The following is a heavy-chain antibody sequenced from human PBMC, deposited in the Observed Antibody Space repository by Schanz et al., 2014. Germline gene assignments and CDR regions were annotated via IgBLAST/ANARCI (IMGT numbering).Heavy chain of an antibody. CDR1: GFTFSTYA. V-gene: IGHV3-23*01. J-gene: IGHJ4*02. CDR3: ARDNYYGSGSCAY. D-gene: IGHD3-10*01. CDR2: ISGSGGST. Sequence: EVQLLDSGGGLVQPGGSLRLSCAASGFTFSTYAMSWVRQAPGKGLEWVSAISGSGGSTYYADSVKGRFTISRDNAKNSMYLHMKSLRGEDTAVYYCARDNYYGSGSCAYWGQGTLVTVSS.